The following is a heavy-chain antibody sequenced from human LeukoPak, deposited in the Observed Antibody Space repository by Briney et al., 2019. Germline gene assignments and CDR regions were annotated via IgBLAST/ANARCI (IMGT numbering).Heavy chain of an antibody. CDR1: GFTFTSYN. V-gene: IGHV3-21*01. D-gene: IGHD6-13*01. CDR3: ARTEYISSPPTYYFDY. CDR2: ISDGSSYL. J-gene: IGHJ4*02. Sequence: WGSLRLSSAASGFTFTSYNMNWVRQAPGKGLEWVSSISDGSSYLYYADSVKGRFTISRDNAKNSLYLQMNSLRAEDTAVYYCARTEYISSPPTYYFDYWGQGTLVTVSS.